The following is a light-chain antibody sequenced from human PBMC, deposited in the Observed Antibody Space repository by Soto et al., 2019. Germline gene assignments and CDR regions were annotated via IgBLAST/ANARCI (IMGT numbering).Light chain of an antibody. Sequence: QSVLTQSPSASGTPGQRVTISCFGSRSNIGRNFAYWYQHVPGTAPRLLIQRNNERPSGVPDRFSGSKSGTSVSLAISGLRSDDEATYYCAAWDDTLDAQVFGGGTQLTVL. CDR1: RSNIGRNF. V-gene: IGLV1-47*01. CDR3: AAWDDTLDAQV. J-gene: IGLJ7*01. CDR2: RNN.